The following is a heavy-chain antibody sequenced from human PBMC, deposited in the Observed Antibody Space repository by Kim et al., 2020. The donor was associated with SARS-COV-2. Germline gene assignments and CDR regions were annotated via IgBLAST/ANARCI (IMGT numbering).Heavy chain of an antibody. CDR2: IYYSGST. CDR1: GGSISSYY. J-gene: IGHJ3*02. V-gene: IGHV4-59*01. Sequence: SETLSLTCTVSGGSISSYYWSWIRQPPGKGLEWIGYIYYSGSTNYNPSLKSRVPISVDTSKNQFSLKLSSVTAADTAAYYCARVRRRIAVAGLAYAFDI. D-gene: IGHD6-19*01. CDR3: ARVRRRIAVAGLAYAFDI.